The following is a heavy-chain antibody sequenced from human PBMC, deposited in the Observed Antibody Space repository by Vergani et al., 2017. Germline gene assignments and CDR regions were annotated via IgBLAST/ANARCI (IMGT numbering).Heavy chain of an antibody. D-gene: IGHD3-10*01. V-gene: IGHV3-30-3*01. Sequence: QVQLVESGGGVVQPGRSLRLSCAASGFTFSSYAMHWVRQAPGKGLEWVAVISYDGSNKYYADSVKGRFTISRDNSKNTLYLQMNSLRAEDTAVYYCARGGRFESPSRNYCYYMDFWGKGTTVTVSS. J-gene: IGHJ6*03. CDR2: ISYDGSNK. CDR3: ARGGRFESPSRNYCYYMDF. CDR1: GFTFSSYA.